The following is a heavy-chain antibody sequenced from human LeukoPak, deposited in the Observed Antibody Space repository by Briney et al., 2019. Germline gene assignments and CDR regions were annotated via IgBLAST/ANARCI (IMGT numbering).Heavy chain of an antibody. J-gene: IGHJ3*02. CDR2: ISGSGGST. V-gene: IGHV3-23*01. D-gene: IGHD2-2*02. CDR1: GFTFSSYA. Sequence: PGGSLRLSCAASGFTFSSYAMSWVRQAPRKGLEWVSAISGSGGSTYYADSVKGRFTISRDNSKNTLYLHMNSLRAEDTAVYYCAKPAPVGCSSTSCYKAFDIWDQGTMVTVSS. CDR3: AKPAPVGCSSTSCYKAFDI.